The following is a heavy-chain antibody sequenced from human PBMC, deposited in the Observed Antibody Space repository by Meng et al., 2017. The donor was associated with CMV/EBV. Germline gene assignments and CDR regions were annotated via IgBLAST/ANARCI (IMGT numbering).Heavy chain of an antibody. V-gene: IGHV1-18*01. CDR1: GYTFTSYG. CDR3: ARVQPGPWLIDDDY. D-gene: IGHD6-19*01. J-gene: IGHJ4*02. CDR2: TSAYNGNT. Sequence: AAVKVSCKASGYTFTSYGISWVRQAPGQGLEWMGWTSAYNGNTNYAQKLQGRVTMTTDTSTSTAYMELRSLRSDDTAVYYCARVQPGPWLIDDDYWGQGTLVTVSS.